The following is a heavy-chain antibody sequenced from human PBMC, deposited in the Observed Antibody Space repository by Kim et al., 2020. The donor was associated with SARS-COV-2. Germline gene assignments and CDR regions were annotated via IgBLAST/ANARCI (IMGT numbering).Heavy chain of an antibody. D-gene: IGHD4-17*01. CDR2: IKQDGSEK. CDR3: ATDHLWRALYGDYGNDAFDI. V-gene: IGHV3-7*03. Sequence: GGSLRLSCAASGFTFSSYWMSWVRQAPGKGLEWVANIKQDGSEKYYVDSVKGRFTISRDNAKNSLYLQMNSLRAEDTAVYYCATDHLWRALYGDYGNDAFDIWGQGTMVTVSS. CDR1: GFTFSSYW. J-gene: IGHJ3*02.